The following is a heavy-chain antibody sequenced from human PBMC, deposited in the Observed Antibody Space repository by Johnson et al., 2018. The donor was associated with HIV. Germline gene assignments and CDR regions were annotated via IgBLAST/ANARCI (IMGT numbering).Heavy chain of an antibody. CDR3: ARARDWNYGDI. J-gene: IGHJ3*02. D-gene: IGHD1-7*01. Sequence: VQLVESGGGLVQPGGSLRLSCAASGFTFDDYGMSWVRQGPGKRLEWVGRIRSKANSYATAYAASVKGRFTISRDNSKNTLYLQMNSLRAEDTAVYYCARARDWNYGDIWGQGTMVTVSS. CDR2: IRSKANSYAT. CDR1: GFTFDDYG. V-gene: IGHV3-73*01.